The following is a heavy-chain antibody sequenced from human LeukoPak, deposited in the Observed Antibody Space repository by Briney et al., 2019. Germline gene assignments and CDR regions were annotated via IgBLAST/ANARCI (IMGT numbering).Heavy chain of an antibody. CDR3: AKNAGYSYGLYYFDY. D-gene: IGHD5-18*01. CDR2: TISSGDIT. CDR1: GFPFSSYA. J-gene: IGHJ4*02. V-gene: IGHV3-23*01. Sequence: TGGSLRLSCTASGFPFSSYAMSWVRLAPGKGLEWVSSTISSGDITYYPDSLKGRFTISRDNSKNTVYLQMDSLRADDSAVYYCAKNAGYSYGLYYFDYWGQGALVTVSS.